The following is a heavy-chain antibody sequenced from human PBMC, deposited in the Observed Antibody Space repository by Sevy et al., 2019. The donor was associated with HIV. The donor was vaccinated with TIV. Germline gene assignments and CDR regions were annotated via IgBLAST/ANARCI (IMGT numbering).Heavy chain of an antibody. V-gene: IGHV1-3*01. CDR3: ARRFSSWTDPLGMDV. D-gene: IGHD6-13*01. J-gene: IGHJ6*02. CDR2: INADSGNT. CDR1: GYTFIGYA. Sequence: ASVKVSCKASGYTFIGYAIHWVRQAPGQRLEWMGWINADSGNTKYSQRFQGRVTITRDTSAGTAYMELSSLRSEDTAVYYCARRFSSWTDPLGMDVWGQGTTVTVSS.